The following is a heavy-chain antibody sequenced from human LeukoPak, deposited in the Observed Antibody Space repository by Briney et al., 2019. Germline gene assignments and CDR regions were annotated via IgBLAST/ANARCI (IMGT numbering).Heavy chain of an antibody. CDR3: ARGPEMGYELGIDY. CDR2: MNPNSGNT. D-gene: IGHD5-24*01. Sequence: ASVKVSCKASGYTFTSYDINWVRQSTGQGLEWMGWMNPNSGNTGYAQKFQGRVTMTRNTSISTAYMELSSLRSEDTAAYYCARGPEMGYELGIDYWGQGTLVTVSS. V-gene: IGHV1-8*01. J-gene: IGHJ4*02. CDR1: GYTFTSYD.